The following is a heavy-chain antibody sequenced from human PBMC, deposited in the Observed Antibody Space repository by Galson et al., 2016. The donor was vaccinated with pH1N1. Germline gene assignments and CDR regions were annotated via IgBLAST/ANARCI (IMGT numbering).Heavy chain of an antibody. J-gene: IGHJ6*02. CDR2: VNWDGTST. CDR3: AKEIQRGSYGMDV. V-gene: IGHV3-43*01. Sequence: SLRLSCAASGFSFHDYTMHWVRRSPGKGLEWVSLVNWDGTSTYYADYVRGRFTVSRDNSKNSLYLQMNSLRSEDTALYYCAKEIQRGSYGMDVWGRGTTVTVSS. D-gene: IGHD3-16*01. CDR1: GFSFHDYT.